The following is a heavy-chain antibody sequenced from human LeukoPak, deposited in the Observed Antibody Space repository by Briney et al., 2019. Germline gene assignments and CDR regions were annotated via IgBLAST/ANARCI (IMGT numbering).Heavy chain of an antibody. D-gene: IGHD6-19*01. J-gene: IGHJ4*02. Sequence: PGGSLRLSCAASGFIFSSYEMNWVRQAPGKGLEWVSYISSSGSTIYYADSVKGRFTISRDNAKNSLYLQMSSLRAEGTAVYYCARDGSYSSGYFDYWGQGTLVTVFS. V-gene: IGHV3-48*03. CDR1: GFIFSSYE. CDR3: ARDGSYSSGYFDY. CDR2: ISSSGSTI.